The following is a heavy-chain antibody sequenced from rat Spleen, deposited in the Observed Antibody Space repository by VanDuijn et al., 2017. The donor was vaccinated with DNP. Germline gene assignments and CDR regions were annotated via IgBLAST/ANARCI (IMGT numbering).Heavy chain of an antibody. CDR1: GYSITGTY. J-gene: IGHJ2*01. V-gene: IGHV3-3*01. CDR2: INSAGST. CDR3: ARDIGTTSFDY. Sequence: EVQLQESGPGLLKPSQSLSLTCSVTGYSITGTYWGWIRKFPGNKMEWMGYINSAGSTHYNPSLKSRISITRDTSKNQFFLQVISVTPEDTATYYCARDIGTTSFDYWGPGVMVAVSS. D-gene: IGHD1-5*01.